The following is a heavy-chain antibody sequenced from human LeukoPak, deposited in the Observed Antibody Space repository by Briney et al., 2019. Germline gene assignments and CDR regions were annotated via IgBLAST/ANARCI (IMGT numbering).Heavy chain of an antibody. Sequence: ASVKVSCTASGYTFTSYYMHWVRQAPGQGLEWMGIINPSGGSTSYAQKFQGRVTMTRDASTSTVYMELSSLRSEDTAVYYCAAMVRGVISYYFDYWGQGTLVTVSS. CDR2: INPSGGST. V-gene: IGHV1-46*01. J-gene: IGHJ4*02. CDR1: GYTFTSYY. CDR3: AAMVRGVISYYFDY. D-gene: IGHD3-10*01.